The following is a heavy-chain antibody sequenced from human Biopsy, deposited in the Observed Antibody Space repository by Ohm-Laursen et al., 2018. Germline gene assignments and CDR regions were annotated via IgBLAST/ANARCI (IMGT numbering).Heavy chain of an antibody. J-gene: IGHJ4*02. CDR3: ATGFTKANGWNYFDY. Sequence: SLRLSCAASGFTFSSYDMHWVRHVPGKGLEWVSAIGTAADIYYSGSVKGRLTISRENAKNSLYLQMNSLRAEDTAVYYCATGFTKANGWNYFDYWGQGTLVTVSS. D-gene: IGHD2-15*01. V-gene: IGHV3-13*01. CDR1: GFTFSSYD. CDR2: IGTAADI.